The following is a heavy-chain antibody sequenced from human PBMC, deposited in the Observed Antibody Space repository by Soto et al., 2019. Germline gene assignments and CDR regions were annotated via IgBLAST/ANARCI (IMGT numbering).Heavy chain of an antibody. CDR3: ARADIRIAAGWFDP. CDR2: VYHSGST. CDR1: VYSISSGYY. J-gene: IGHJ5*02. Sequence: PSETLSLTCAVSVYSISSGYYLCWILQPPWKGLEWIGSVYHSGSTYYNPSLKSRVTISVDTSKNQFSLKLSSVTAADTAVYYCARADIRIAAGWFDPWGQGTLVNVSS. D-gene: IGHD6-13*01. V-gene: IGHV4-38-2*01.